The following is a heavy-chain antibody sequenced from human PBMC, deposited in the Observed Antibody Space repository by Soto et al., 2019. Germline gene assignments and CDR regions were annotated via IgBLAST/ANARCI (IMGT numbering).Heavy chain of an antibody. J-gene: IGHJ6*02. V-gene: IGHV3-15*07. CDR2: IKSKTDGGTT. Sequence: GGSLRLSCAASGFTFSNAWMNWVRQAPGKGLEWVGRIKSKTDGGTTDYAAPVKGRFTISRDDSKNTLYLQMNSLKTEDTAVYYCTIGEEQQYYYYYGMDVWGQGTTVTVSS. D-gene: IGHD6-13*01. CDR1: GFTFSNAW. CDR3: TIGEEQQYYYYYGMDV.